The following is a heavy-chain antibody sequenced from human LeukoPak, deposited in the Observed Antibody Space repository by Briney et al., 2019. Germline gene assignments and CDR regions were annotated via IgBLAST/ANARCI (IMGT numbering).Heavy chain of an antibody. V-gene: IGHV1-46*01. Sequence: GASVKVSCKASGGTFSSYAISWVRQAPGQGLEWMGIINPSGGSTSYAQKFQGRVTMTRDTSTSTVYMELSSLRSEDTAVYYCARVHAVVTAILAYWGQGTLVTVSS. CDR2: INPSGGST. J-gene: IGHJ4*02. D-gene: IGHD2-21*02. CDR3: ARVHAVVTAILAY. CDR1: GGTFSSYA.